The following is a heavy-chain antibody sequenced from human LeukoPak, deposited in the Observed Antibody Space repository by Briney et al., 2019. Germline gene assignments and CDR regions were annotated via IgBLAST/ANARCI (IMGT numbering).Heavy chain of an antibody. CDR1: GFTFSSYA. Sequence: GWSLRLSCAASGFTFSSYAMSWVRQAPGKGLEWVSVISGSGGSTYYADSVKGRFTISRDNSKNTLYLQMNSLRAEDTAVYYCAKDTQLWVCRNWGQGTLVTVSS. J-gene: IGHJ4*02. CDR3: AKDTQLWVCRN. D-gene: IGHD5-18*01. CDR2: ISGSGGST. V-gene: IGHV3-23*01.